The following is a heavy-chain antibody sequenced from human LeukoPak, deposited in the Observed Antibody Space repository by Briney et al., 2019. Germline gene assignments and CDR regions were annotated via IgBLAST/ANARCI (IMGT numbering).Heavy chain of an antibody. CDR3: AKGTYGGNPGRYFDY. Sequence: GGSLRLSCAASGFTFSTYAMSWVRQAPGKGLEWVSAIRSSGDNTYYTDSVKGRFTISGDISKNTLYLQMNSLGVDDTAVYYCAKGTYGGNPGRYFDYWGQGTLVTVSS. V-gene: IGHV3-23*01. CDR1: GFTFSTYA. J-gene: IGHJ4*02. D-gene: IGHD4-23*01. CDR2: IRSSGDNT.